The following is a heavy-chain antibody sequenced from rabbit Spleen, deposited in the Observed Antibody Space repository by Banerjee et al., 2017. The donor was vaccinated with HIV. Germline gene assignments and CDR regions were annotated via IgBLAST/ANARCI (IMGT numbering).Heavy chain of an antibody. D-gene: IGHD1-1*01. CDR1: GFDFSNYG. Sequence: QEQLVESGGGLVQPGGSLKLSCKASGFDFSNYGVSWVRQAPGKGLEWIGYIEPIFGNTYYANWVNGRFTISSHNAQNTLYLQLSSLTAADTATYFCARDATSNSRYYFNLWGPGTLVTVS. J-gene: IGHJ4*01. V-gene: IGHV1S47*01. CDR2: IEPIFGNT. CDR3: ARDATSNSRYYFNL.